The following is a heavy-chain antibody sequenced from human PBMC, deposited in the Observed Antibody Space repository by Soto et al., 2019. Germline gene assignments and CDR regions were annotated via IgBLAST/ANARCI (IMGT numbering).Heavy chain of an antibody. CDR1: GYSFTSYW. CDR2: IDPSDSYT. V-gene: IGHV5-10-1*01. CDR3: ARIVVVPAARKHYYYYYGMDV. D-gene: IGHD2-2*01. J-gene: IGHJ6*02. Sequence: PGESLKISCNGSGYSFTSYWISWVRQMPGKGLEWMGRIDPSDSYTNYSPSFQGHVTISADKSISTAYLQWSSLKASDTAMYYCARIVVVPAARKHYYYYYGMDVWGQGTTVTVSS.